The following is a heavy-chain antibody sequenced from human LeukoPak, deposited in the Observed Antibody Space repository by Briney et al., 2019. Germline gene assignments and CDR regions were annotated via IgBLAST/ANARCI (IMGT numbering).Heavy chain of an antibody. V-gene: IGHV4-59*01. J-gene: IGHJ4*02. CDR2: IYYSGST. D-gene: IGHD6-13*01. Sequence: PSETLSLTCTVSGGSISSYYWSWIRQPPGKGLEWIGYIYYSGSTNYNPSLKSRVTISVGTSKNQFSLKLSSVTAADTAVYYCARDSGYSSSWYDGLDYWGQGTLVTVSS. CDR3: ARDSGYSSSWYDGLDY. CDR1: GGSISSYY.